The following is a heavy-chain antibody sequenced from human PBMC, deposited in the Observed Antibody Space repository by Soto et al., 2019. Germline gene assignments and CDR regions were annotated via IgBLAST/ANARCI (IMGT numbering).Heavy chain of an antibody. D-gene: IGHD6-6*01. CDR2: IIPIFGTA. Sequence: SVKVSCKASGGTFSSYAISWVRQAPGQGLEWMGGIIPIFGTANYAQKFQGRVTITADESTSTAYMELSSLRSEDTAVYYCAGRSIAAASHSPGDYYYGMDVWGQGTTVTVSS. CDR3: AGRSIAAASHSPGDYYYGMDV. CDR1: GGTFSSYA. J-gene: IGHJ6*02. V-gene: IGHV1-69*13.